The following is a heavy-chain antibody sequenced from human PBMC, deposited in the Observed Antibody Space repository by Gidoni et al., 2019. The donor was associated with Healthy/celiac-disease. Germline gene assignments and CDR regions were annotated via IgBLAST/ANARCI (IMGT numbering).Heavy chain of an antibody. D-gene: IGHD6-13*01. CDR3: ARDGGAAAVRPATELGWFDP. CDR2: IIPIFGTA. Sequence: QVQLVQSGAEVKKPGSSVKVSCKASGGTFSSYAISWVRQAPGQGLEWMGGIIPIFGTANYAQKFQGRVTITADESTSTAYMELSSLRSEDTAVYYCARDGGAAAVRPATELGWFDPWGQGTLVTVSS. V-gene: IGHV1-69*01. J-gene: IGHJ5*02. CDR1: GGTFSSYA.